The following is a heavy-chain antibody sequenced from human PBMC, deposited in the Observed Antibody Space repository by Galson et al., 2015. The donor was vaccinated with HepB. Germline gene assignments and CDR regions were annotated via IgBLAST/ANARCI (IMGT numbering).Heavy chain of an antibody. Sequence: SVKVSCKASGGTFNTDAISWVRQAPGQGLEWMGGILPIFGTGNYAQKFQGKVTITADESTRTVYMEMSSLTPEDTAIFYCATHDKTLRTPPYYNYYGMDVWGQGTTVTVSS. CDR3: ATHDKTLRTPPYYNYYGMDV. D-gene: IGHD3-10*01. J-gene: IGHJ6*02. CDR1: GGTFNTDA. CDR2: ILPIFGTG. V-gene: IGHV1-69*13.